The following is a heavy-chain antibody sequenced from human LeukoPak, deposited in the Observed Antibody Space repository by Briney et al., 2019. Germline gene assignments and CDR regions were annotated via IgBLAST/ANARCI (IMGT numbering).Heavy chain of an antibody. J-gene: IGHJ4*02. D-gene: IGHD6-19*01. CDR1: GYTFTSYY. V-gene: IGHV1-46*01. CDR2: INPSGGST. CDR3: AKAYPFVAVPAYFDS. Sequence: GASVKVSCKASGYTFTSYYMHWVRQAPGQGLEWMGIINPSGGSTSYAQKFQGRVTMTRDTSTSTVYMELSSLRAEDTALYYCAKAYPFVAVPAYFDSWGQGTLVIVSS.